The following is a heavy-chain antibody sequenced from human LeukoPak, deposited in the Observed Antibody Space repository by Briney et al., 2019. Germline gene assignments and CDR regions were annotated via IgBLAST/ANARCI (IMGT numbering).Heavy chain of an antibody. V-gene: IGHV4-34*01. D-gene: IGHD3-10*01. CDR1: GFTFSSYE. CDR3: ARHEAYYYGSGSYYN. Sequence: GSLRLSCAASGFTFSSYEMNWVRQAPGKGLEWIGEVSHSGSTNYNPSLKSRVTISLDTSKNQFSLKVNSVTAADTAVYYCARHEAYYYGSGSYYNWGQGTLVTVSS. J-gene: IGHJ4*02. CDR2: VSHSGST.